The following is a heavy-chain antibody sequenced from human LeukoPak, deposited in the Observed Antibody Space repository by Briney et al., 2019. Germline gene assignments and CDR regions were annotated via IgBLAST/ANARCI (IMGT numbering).Heavy chain of an antibody. CDR1: GGSISSGGYY. J-gene: IGHJ5*02. V-gene: IGHV4-31*03. CDR2: IYYSGST. CDR3: ARGIVVVPAATGAFDP. D-gene: IGHD2-2*01. Sequence: SETLSLTCTVSGGSISSGGYYWSWIRQHPGKGLEWIGYIYYSGSTYYNPSLKSRVTISVDTSKNQFSLKLSSVTAADTAVYYCARGIVVVPAATGAFDPWGQGTLVNVSS.